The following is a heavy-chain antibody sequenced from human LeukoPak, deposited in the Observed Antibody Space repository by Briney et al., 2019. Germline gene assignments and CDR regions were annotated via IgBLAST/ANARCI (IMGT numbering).Heavy chain of an antibody. J-gene: IGHJ6*03. V-gene: IGHV4-39*01. CDR3: ARQAGNGRGLYYYYYLDV. Sequence: PSETLSLTCTVSSGSISSGNYYWAWIRQPPGKGLQWIGSIDYRGNTYYNPSLTSRVTTSVDTSKNQFSLKLNSVTAADTAVYYCARQAGNGRGLYYYYYLDVWGKGTTVTVSS. CDR1: SGSISSGNYY. CDR2: IDYRGNT. D-gene: IGHD3-10*02.